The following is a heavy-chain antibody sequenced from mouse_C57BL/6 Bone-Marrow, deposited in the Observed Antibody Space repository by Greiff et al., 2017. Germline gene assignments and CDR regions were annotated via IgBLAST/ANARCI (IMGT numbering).Heavy chain of an antibody. D-gene: IGHD2-2*01. J-gene: IGHJ3*01. Sequence: VMLVESGPGLVAPSQSLSITCTVSGFSLTSYGVDWVRQSPGQGLEWLGVIWGVGSTNYNSALKSRLSISKDNSKSQVFLKMNSLQTDDTAMYYCASYYGYDAAWFAYWGQGTLVTVSA. CDR1: GFSLTSYG. V-gene: IGHV2-6*01. CDR2: IWGVGST. CDR3: ASYYGYDAAWFAY.